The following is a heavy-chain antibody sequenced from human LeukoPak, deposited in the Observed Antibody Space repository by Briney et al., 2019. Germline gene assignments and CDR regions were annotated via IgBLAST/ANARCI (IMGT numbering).Heavy chain of an antibody. D-gene: IGHD5-24*01. Sequence: GGSLRLSCAASGFTFSSYAMHWVRQAPGKGLEWVAVITYDGSNKYYADSVKGRFTISRDNARNSLYLQMNSLRAEDTAVYYCATQGDGYNSHFDYWGQGTLVTVSS. CDR1: GFTFSSYA. CDR2: ITYDGSNK. V-gene: IGHV3-30*04. J-gene: IGHJ4*02. CDR3: ATQGDGYNSHFDY.